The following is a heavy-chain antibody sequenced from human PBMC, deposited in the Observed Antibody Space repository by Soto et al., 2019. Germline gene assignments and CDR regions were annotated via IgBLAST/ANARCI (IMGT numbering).Heavy chain of an antibody. V-gene: IGHV4-59*01. D-gene: IGHD3-16*01. Sequence: TLSLTCPVSGCSLSIYYWSWIRQPPGKGLEWIGYIYYSGSTNYNPSLKSRVTISGDTSKNQFSLKLSSVTAADTAVYYCARELGDYGMDVWGQGTTVTVSS. CDR2: IYYSGST. J-gene: IGHJ6*02. CDR1: GCSLSIYY. CDR3: ARELGDYGMDV.